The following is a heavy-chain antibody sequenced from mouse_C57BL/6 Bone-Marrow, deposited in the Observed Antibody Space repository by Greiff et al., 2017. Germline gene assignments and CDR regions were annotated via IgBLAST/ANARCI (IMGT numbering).Heavy chain of an antibody. D-gene: IGHD1-1*01. V-gene: IGHV1-69*01. J-gene: IGHJ4*01. CDR3: ARTVVEGYYAMDY. CDR1: GYTFTSYW. Sequence: QVQLQQPGAELVMPGASVKLSCKASGYTFTSYWMHWVKQRPGQGLEWIGEIDPSYSYTNYNQKFKGKSTLTVDKSSSTAYMQLSSLTSEDSAVYYCARTVVEGYYAMDYWGQGTSVTVSS. CDR2: IDPSYSYT.